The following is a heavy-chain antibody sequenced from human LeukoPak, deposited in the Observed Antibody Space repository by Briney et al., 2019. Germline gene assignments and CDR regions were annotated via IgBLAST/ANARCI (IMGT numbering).Heavy chain of an antibody. CDR2: LYSSGYS. J-gene: IGHJ4*02. CDR1: GFSVSSNY. Sequence: PGGSLRLSCAASGFSVSSNYMSWVRQAPGKGLEWVSVLYSSGYSKYADSVKGRFSISRDNSENTLSLQMNSLRAEDTAVYYCAAKGNGHTGIYVFAHWGRGTLVTVSS. D-gene: IGHD1-1*01. CDR3: AAKGNGHTGIYVFAH. V-gene: IGHV3-66*01.